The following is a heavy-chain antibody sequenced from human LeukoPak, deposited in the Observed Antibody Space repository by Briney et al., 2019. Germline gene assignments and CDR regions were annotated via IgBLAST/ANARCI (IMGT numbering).Heavy chain of an antibody. Sequence: ASVKVSCKASGYTFTSYYMHWVRQAPGQGLEWMGIINPSGGSTSYAQKFQGRVTMTRDTSTSTVYMERSSLRSEDTAVYYCARGDYYDSSGYYYYFDYWGQGTLVTVSS. J-gene: IGHJ4*02. V-gene: IGHV1-46*01. CDR3: ARGDYYDSSGYYYYFDY. CDR1: GYTFTSYY. D-gene: IGHD3-22*01. CDR2: INPSGGST.